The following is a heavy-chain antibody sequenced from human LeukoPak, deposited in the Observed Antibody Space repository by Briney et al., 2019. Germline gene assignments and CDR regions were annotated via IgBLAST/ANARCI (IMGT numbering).Heavy chain of an antibody. D-gene: IGHD2-15*01. J-gene: IGHJ2*01. Sequence: PGGSLRLSCAASEFIFSSYSMNWVRQAPGKGLEWVSSISSSTTYIYYADSVKGRFTISRDNAKNSLYLQMNSLRAEDTAVYYCARDVGYWYFDPWGRGTLVTVSS. CDR3: ARDVGYWYFDP. CDR1: EFIFSSYS. CDR2: ISSSTTYI. V-gene: IGHV3-21*01.